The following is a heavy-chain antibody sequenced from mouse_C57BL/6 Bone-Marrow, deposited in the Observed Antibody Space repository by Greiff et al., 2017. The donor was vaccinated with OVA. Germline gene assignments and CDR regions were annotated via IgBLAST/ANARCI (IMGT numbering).Heavy chain of an antibody. Sequence: QVQLQQPGAELVMPGASVKLSCKASGYTLTSYWMHWVKQRPGQGLEWIGEIDPSDSYTNYNQKFKGKSTLTVDKSSSTAYMQLSSLTSEDSAVYYCATEDFGYWGQGTTLTVSS. CDR3: ATEDFGY. CDR1: GYTLTSYW. V-gene: IGHV1-69*01. J-gene: IGHJ2*01. CDR2: IDPSDSYT.